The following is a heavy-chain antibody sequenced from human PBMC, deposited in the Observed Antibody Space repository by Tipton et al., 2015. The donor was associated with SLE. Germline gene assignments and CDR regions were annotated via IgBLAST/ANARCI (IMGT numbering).Heavy chain of an antibody. D-gene: IGHD6-13*01. V-gene: IGHV4-4*01. Sequence: TLSLTCAVSGGSISSGSGNWWIWVRQSPGKGLEWIGGIYHSGDTNYNPSLESRVTISLDKSKNQVSLKLISMTAADTAVYFCARDPRGVATAGSLDYWGQGTLVTVSS. J-gene: IGHJ4*02. CDR3: ARDPRGVATAGSLDY. CDR2: IYHSGDT. CDR1: GGSISSGSGNW.